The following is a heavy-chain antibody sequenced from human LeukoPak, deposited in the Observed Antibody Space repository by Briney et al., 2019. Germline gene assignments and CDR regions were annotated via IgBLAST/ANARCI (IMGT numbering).Heavy chain of an antibody. Sequence: SETLSLTCTVSGNSISNIYHYWGWIRQPPGKGLEWIGTIYDSGSTYYHPSLKSRVTISVDTSKNQFSLKLSSVTAADTAVYYCARSSFAATTIYSYFEFWGQGTLVTVSS. J-gene: IGHJ4*02. V-gene: IGHV4-39*07. D-gene: IGHD6-6*01. CDR2: IYDSGST. CDR1: GNSISNIYHY. CDR3: ARSSFAATTIYSYFEF.